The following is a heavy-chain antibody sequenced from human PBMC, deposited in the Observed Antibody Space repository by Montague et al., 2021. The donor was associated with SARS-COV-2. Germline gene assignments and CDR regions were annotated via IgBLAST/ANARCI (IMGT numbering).Heavy chain of an antibody. D-gene: IGHD5-24*01. CDR1: GGSISSSNW. V-gene: IGHV4-4*02. Sequence: SETLSLTCAVSGGSISSSNWWSWVRQPPGKGLEWIGEIYHSGSTNYNPSLKSRVTISVDKSKNQFSLKLSSVTAADTAVYYCARVFPRWLQFDPYFDNWGQGTLVTVSS. J-gene: IGHJ4*02. CDR2: IYHSGST. CDR3: ARVFPRWLQFDPYFDN.